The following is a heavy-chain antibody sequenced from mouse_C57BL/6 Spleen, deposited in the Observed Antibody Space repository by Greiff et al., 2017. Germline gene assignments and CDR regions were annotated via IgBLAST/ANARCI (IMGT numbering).Heavy chain of an antibody. CDR3: ARGYFTTVPYWYFDV. CDR1: GFTFSDYY. D-gene: IGHD1-1*01. V-gene: IGHV5-16*01. CDR2: INYDGSST. J-gene: IGHJ1*03. Sequence: EVMLVESEGGLVQPGSSMKLSCTASGFTFSDYYMAWVRQVPEKGLEWVANINYDGSSTYYLDSLKSRFIISRDNAKNILYLQMSSLKSEDTATYYCARGYFTTVPYWYFDVWGIGTTVTVSS.